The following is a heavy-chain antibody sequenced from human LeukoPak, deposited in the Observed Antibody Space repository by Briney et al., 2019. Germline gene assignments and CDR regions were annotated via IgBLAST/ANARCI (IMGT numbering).Heavy chain of an antibody. CDR3: ARDQNYYGSGSYYRDFDY. V-gene: IGHV3-20*04. Sequence: PGGSLRLSCAASGFTFDDYGMSWVRQAPGKGLEWVSGINWNGGSTGYADSVKGRFTISRDNAKNSLYLQMNSLRAEDTALYYCARDQNYYGSGSYYRDFDYWGQGTPVTVSS. J-gene: IGHJ4*02. CDR1: GFTFDDYG. CDR2: INWNGGST. D-gene: IGHD3-10*01.